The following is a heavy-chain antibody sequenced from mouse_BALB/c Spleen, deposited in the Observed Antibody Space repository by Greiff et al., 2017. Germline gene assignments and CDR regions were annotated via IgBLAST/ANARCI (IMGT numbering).Heavy chain of an antibody. V-gene: IGHV1-69*02. J-gene: IGHJ1*01. D-gene: IGHD1-1*01. CDR3: TRSDSSLWYFDV. CDR1: GYTFTSYW. CDR2: IYPSDSYT. Sequence: VQLQQPGAELVRPGASVKLSCKASGYTFTSYWINWVKQRPGQGLEWIGNIYPSDSYTNYNQKFKDKATLTVDKSSSTAYMQLSSPTSEDSAVYYCTRSDSSLWYFDVWGAGTTVTVSS.